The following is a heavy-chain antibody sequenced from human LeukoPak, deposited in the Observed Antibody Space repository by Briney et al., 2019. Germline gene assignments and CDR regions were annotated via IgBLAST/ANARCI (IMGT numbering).Heavy chain of an antibody. CDR1: GYTLTGYY. CDR2: INPNSGGT. Sequence: ASVKVSCKASGYTLTGYYMHWVRQAPGQGLEWMGWINPNSGGTNYAQKFQGRVTMTRDTSISTAYTELSRLRSDDTAVYYCARVWGHGTLDAFDIWGQGTMVTVSS. CDR3: ARVWGHGTLDAFDI. V-gene: IGHV1-2*02. J-gene: IGHJ3*02. D-gene: IGHD1-14*01.